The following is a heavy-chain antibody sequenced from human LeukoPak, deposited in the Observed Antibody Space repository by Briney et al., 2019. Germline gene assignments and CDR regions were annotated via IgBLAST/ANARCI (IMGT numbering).Heavy chain of an antibody. CDR3: GRYGSGLSIDY. D-gene: IGHD3-10*01. CDR1: GFSFSRFG. V-gene: IGHV3-30-3*01. CDR2: ISGDGSGK. Sequence: PGGSLRLSCAASGFSFSRFGMHWVRQAPGRELEWLAAISGDGSGKYYTDSVKGRFTISRDNSKNTLFLQMNSLRAEDTAVYYCGRYGSGLSIDYWGQGTLVTVSS. J-gene: IGHJ4*02.